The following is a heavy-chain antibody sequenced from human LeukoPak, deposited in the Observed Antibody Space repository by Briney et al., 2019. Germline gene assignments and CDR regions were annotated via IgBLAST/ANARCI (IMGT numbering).Heavy chain of an antibody. V-gene: IGHV4-39*07. D-gene: IGHD6-19*01. CDR1: GGSISSSSYY. Sequence: SETLSLTCTVSGGSISSSSYYWGWIRQPPGKGLEWIGSIYYSGSTYYSPSLKSRVTISVDTSKNQFSLKLSSVTAADTAVYYCARSGVAVAGAIDYWGQGTLVTVSS. CDR2: IYYSGST. J-gene: IGHJ4*02. CDR3: ARSGVAVAGAIDY.